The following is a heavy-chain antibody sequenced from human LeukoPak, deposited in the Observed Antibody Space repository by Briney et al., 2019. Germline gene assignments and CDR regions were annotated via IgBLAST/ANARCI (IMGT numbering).Heavy chain of an antibody. Sequence: ASVTVSCKTSGYTFTAYYIHWLRQAPGQGLEWMGWMNPNGGGTKYAQTFQGRVTLTRDTSISTAYLELSSLTSDDTAVYFCARQGSNSSGWYPVDDWGQGTLVTVSS. V-gene: IGHV1-2*02. CDR2: MNPNGGGT. CDR1: GYTFTAYY. CDR3: ARQGSNSSGWYPVDD. D-gene: IGHD6-19*01. J-gene: IGHJ4*02.